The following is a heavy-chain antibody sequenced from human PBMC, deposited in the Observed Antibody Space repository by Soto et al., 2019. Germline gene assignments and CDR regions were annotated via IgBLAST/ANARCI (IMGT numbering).Heavy chain of an antibody. CDR2: IYPGDSDT. D-gene: IGHD3-10*01. V-gene: IGHV5-51*01. Sequence: PGESLKISCHGSGYSFTNYWIAWVRHMPGKGLEWMGIIYPGDSDTRYSRSFQGQVTISADKSISTAYLQWGSLKASDIAMYYCARTFLWFGELSFDYWGQGTLVTVSS. J-gene: IGHJ4*02. CDR3: ARTFLWFGELSFDY. CDR1: GYSFTNYW.